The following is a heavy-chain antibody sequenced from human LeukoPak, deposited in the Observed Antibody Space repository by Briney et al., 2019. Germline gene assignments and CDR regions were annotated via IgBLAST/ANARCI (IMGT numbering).Heavy chain of an antibody. CDR1: GFTFSSYA. D-gene: IGHD3-10*01. J-gene: IGHJ4*02. V-gene: IGHV3-23*01. CDR2: ISNSGSFT. CDR3: ARMVRGVINPCDH. Sequence: PGGSLRPSCAASGFTFSSYAMSWVRQAPGKGLEWVSAISNSGSFTYFADAVKGRFTIPRDNSKNTLFLQMNSLRVDDTAVYYCARMVRGVINPCDHWGQGTLVTVSS.